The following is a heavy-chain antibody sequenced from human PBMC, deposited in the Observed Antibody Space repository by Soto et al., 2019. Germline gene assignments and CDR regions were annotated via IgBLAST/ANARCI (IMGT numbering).Heavy chain of an antibody. CDR3: TRGYSSNYRIDY. D-gene: IGHD2-2*01. CDR2: ISSDGSST. CDR1: GFTFSNYW. J-gene: IGHJ4*02. Sequence: EVQLVESGGVLVQPGGSLRLSCAASGFTFSNYWMHWVRQAPGKGLMWVSRISSDGSSTAYADSVKGRFTISRDNAKNTLFPQMNSLRAEDTAVYYCTRGYSSNYRIDYWGQGTLVTVSS. V-gene: IGHV3-74*01.